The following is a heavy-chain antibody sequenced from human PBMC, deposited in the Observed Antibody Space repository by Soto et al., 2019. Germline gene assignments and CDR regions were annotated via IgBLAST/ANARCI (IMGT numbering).Heavy chain of an antibody. V-gene: IGHV1-69*13. CDR3: ARDTKYYDSSAENWFDP. D-gene: IGHD3-22*01. CDR2: IIPIFGTA. Sequence: SVKVSCKASGGTFNSYAISWVRQAPGQGLEWMGGIIPIFGTANYAQKFQGRVTITADESTSTAYMELSSLRSEDTAVYYCARDTKYYDSSAENWFDPWGQGTLVTVSS. CDR1: GGTFNSYA. J-gene: IGHJ5*02.